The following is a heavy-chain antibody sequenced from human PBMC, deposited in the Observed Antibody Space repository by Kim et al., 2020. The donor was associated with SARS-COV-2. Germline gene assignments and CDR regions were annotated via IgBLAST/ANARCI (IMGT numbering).Heavy chain of an antibody. D-gene: IGHD3-10*01. Sequence: GGSLRLSCAASGFTFSSYAMSWVRQAPGKGLEWVSAISGSGGSTYYADSVKGRFTISRDNSKNTLYLQMNSLRAEDTAVYYCAKDAAQMYYYGSGTYFDYWGQGTLVTVSS. J-gene: IGHJ4*02. V-gene: IGHV3-23*01. CDR3: AKDAAQMYYYGSGTYFDY. CDR1: GFTFSSYA. CDR2: ISGSGGST.